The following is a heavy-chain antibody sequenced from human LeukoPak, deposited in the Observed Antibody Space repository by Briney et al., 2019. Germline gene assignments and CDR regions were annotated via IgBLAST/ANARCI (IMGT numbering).Heavy chain of an antibody. J-gene: IGHJ4*02. V-gene: IGHV4-39*07. CDR1: GGSISSSSYY. CDR2: IYYSGST. CDR3: ARVSWIQLWLPYFDY. Sequence: PSETLSLTCTVSGGSISSSSYYWGWIRQPPGKGLEWIGSIYYSGSTYYNPSLKSRVTISVDTSKNQFSLKLSSVTAADTAVYYCARVSWIQLWLPYFDYWGQGTLVTVSS. D-gene: IGHD5-18*01.